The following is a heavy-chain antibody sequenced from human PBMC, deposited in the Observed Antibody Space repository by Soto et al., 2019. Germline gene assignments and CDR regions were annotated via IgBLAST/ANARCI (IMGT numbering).Heavy chain of an antibody. V-gene: IGHV3-53*01. CDR1: GFTVSSNY. D-gene: IGHD5-18*01. CDR3: ARDPGRGYSYGWDY. J-gene: IGHJ4*02. CDR2: IYSGGST. Sequence: VQLVESGGGLIQPGGSLRLSCAASGFTVSSNYMSWVRQAPGKGLEWVSVIYSGGSTYYADSVKGRFTISRDNSKNTLYLQMNSLRAEDTAVYYCARDPGRGYSYGWDYWGQGTLVTVSS.